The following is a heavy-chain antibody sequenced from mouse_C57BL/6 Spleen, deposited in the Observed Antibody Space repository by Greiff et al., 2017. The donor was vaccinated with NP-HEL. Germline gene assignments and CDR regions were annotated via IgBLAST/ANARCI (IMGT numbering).Heavy chain of an antibody. D-gene: IGHD1-1*01. J-gene: IGHJ3*01. V-gene: IGHV1-52*01. CDR2: IDPSDSET. CDR3: ARSALDYGSSYWFAY. CDR1: GYTFTSYW. Sequence: QVQLQEPGAELVRPGSSVKLSCKASGYTFTSYWMHWVKQRPIQGLEWIGNIDPSDSETHYNQKFKDKATLTVDKSSSTAYMQLSSLTSEDSAVYYCARSALDYGSSYWFAYWGQGTLVTVSA.